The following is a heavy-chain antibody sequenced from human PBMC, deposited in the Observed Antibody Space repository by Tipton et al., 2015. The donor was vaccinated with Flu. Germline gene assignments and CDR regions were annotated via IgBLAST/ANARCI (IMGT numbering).Heavy chain of an antibody. J-gene: IGHJ6*02. CDR2: ISSSGSTI. V-gene: IGHV3-11*01. D-gene: IGHD2-2*01. Sequence: SLRLSCAASGFTFSDYYMSWIRQAPGKGLEWVSYISSSGSTIYYADSVKGRFTISRDNAKNSLYLQMNSLRAEDTAVYYCAREPLALPDPRPTPARDVWGQGTTVTVSS. CDR1: GFTFSDYY. CDR3: AREPLALPDPRPTPARDV.